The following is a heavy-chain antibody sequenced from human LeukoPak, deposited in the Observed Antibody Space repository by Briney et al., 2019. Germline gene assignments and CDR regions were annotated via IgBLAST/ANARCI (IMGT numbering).Heavy chain of an antibody. Sequence: SETLSLTCTVPGGSISSSSYYWGWIRQPPGKGLEWIGSTHYSGNTNYNPSLKSRVTISVDTSKNQFSLKLSSVTAADTAVYYCARGTVTTFLDYWGQGTLVTVSS. CDR3: ARGTVTTFLDY. J-gene: IGHJ4*02. CDR1: GGSISSSSYY. D-gene: IGHD4-11*01. V-gene: IGHV4-39*07. CDR2: THYSGNT.